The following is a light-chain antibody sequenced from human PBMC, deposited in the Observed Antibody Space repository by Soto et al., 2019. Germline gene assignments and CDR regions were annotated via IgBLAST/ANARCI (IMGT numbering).Light chain of an antibody. CDR1: QSVRSN. CDR3: QQYNNWPPAWT. J-gene: IGKJ1*01. CDR2: GAS. V-gene: IGKV3-15*01. Sequence: EIVMTQSPATMSVSLGERATLSCRASQSVRSNLAWYQQKPGQSPRLLIYGASTRATGIPARFSGSGSGTQFTLTSSSLQSVDFAVYYCQQYNNWPPAWTVGQGTKVDIK.